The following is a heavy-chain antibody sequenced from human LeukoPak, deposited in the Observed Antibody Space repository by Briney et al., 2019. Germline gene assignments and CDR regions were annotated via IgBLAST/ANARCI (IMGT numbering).Heavy chain of an antibody. V-gene: IGHV3-30*04. CDR1: GFTLSSDA. Sequence: PGGSLRHSCAASGFTLSSDAMHWGRQAPGKGLEWVAGISYDGGNKYYADSVEGRFTISRDNSKSTLYLQMNCLRAEDTAVYYCARDYGGNSCPDYWGQGTLVTVSS. D-gene: IGHD4-23*01. CDR3: ARDYGGNSCPDY. CDR2: ISYDGGNK. J-gene: IGHJ4*02.